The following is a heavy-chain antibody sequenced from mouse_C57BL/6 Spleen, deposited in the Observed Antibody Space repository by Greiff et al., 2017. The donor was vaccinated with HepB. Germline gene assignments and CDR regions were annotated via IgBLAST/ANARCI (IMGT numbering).Heavy chain of an antibody. Sequence: EVHLVESGGDLVKPGGSLKLSCAASGFTFSSYGMSWVRQTPDNRLEWVATISSGGSYTYYPDSVKGRFTISRDNAKNTLYLQMSSLKSEDTAMYYCARHNYYGSSYDWYFDVWGTGTTVTVSS. J-gene: IGHJ1*03. CDR2: ISSGGSYT. V-gene: IGHV5-6*01. CDR3: ARHNYYGSSYDWYFDV. D-gene: IGHD1-1*01. CDR1: GFTFSSYG.